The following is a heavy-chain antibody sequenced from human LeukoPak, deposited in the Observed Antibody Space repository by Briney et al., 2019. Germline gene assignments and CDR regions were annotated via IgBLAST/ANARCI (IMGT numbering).Heavy chain of an antibody. CDR2: INHSGST. Sequence: SETLSLTCAVYGGSFSGYYWSWIRQPPGKGLEWIGEINHSGSTNYNPSLKSRVTISVDTSKNQFSLKLSSVTAADTAVYYCARGNPIVVVEAATPYYFDYWGQGTLVTVSS. J-gene: IGHJ4*02. D-gene: IGHD2-15*01. V-gene: IGHV4-34*01. CDR1: GGSFSGYY. CDR3: ARGNPIVVVEAATPYYFDY.